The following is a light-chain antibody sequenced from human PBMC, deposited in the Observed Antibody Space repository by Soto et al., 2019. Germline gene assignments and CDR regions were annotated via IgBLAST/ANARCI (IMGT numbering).Light chain of an antibody. CDR1: QSVDTTF. CDR3: QQYMSSVT. Sequence: EIVLTQSPGSLSLSPGQRATLSCRASQSVDTTFFAWYQKKPGQAPRLLIYGASKRATGIPDRFSGRGSGTDFTLIISRLEPEDFAVYYCQQYMSSVTFGQGTKVEIK. V-gene: IGKV3-20*01. CDR2: GAS. J-gene: IGKJ1*01.